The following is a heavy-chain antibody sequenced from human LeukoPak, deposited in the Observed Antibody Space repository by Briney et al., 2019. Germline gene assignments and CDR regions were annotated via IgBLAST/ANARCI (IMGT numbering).Heavy chain of an antibody. D-gene: IGHD3-22*01. CDR3: ARFLYYYDSSGYYYYYYMDV. V-gene: IGHV4-39*01. CDR2: IYYSGST. Sequence: SETLSLTCTVSGGSISSSSYYWGWIRQPPGKGLEWIGSIYYSGSTYYNPSLKSRVTISVDTSKNQFSLKLSSVTAADTAVYYCARFLYYYDSSGYYYYYYMDVWGKGTTVTVSS. J-gene: IGHJ6*03. CDR1: GGSISSSSYY.